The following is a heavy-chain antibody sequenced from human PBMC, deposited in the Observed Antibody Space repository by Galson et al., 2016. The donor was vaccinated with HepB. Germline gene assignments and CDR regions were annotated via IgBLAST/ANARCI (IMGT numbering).Heavy chain of an antibody. D-gene: IGHD6-19*01. J-gene: IGHJ4*02. Sequence: SLRLSCAASGFTFSSHGMHWVRQAPGKGLEWVAVIWYDGSKDYYVDSVKGRFSISRDNAKNSLYLQMNSLRGEDTAVYYCATSSDWCHSYWGQGTLVTVSS. V-gene: IGHV3-33*03. CDR2: IWYDGSKD. CDR1: GFTFSSHG. CDR3: ATSSDWCHSY.